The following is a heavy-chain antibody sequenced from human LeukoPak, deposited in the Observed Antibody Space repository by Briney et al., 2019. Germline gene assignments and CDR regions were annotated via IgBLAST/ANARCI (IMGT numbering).Heavy chain of an antibody. CDR2: ISSRSRTI. V-gene: IGHV3-48*04. CDR1: GFTFSSYW. D-gene: IGHD3-9*01. CDR3: ARSLIYFEV. Sequence: GGSLRLSCAASGFTFSSYWMNWVRQAPGKGLEWVSYISSRSRTIYYADSVKGRFTISRDNANNAVYLQMDTLRVEDTAVYYCARSLIYFEVWGQGTLVSVSS. J-gene: IGHJ4*02.